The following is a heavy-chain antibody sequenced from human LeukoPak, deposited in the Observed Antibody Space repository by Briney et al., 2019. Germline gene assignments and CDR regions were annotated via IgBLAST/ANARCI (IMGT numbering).Heavy chain of an antibody. V-gene: IGHV6-1*01. CDR2: TYYRSKWYN. CDR3: ARTGYSNTWYYFDY. CDR1: GDSVSSNSAS. Sequence: SQTLSLTCAIPGDSVSSNSASWNWIRQSPSRGLEWLGRTYYRSKWYNDYAVSVKSRITINPETSKNQFSLQLNSVTPEDTAVYYCARTGYSNTWYYFDYWGQGTLVTVSS. D-gene: IGHD6-13*01. J-gene: IGHJ4*02.